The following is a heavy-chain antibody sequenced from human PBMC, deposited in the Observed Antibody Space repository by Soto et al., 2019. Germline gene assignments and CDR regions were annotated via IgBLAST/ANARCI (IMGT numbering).Heavy chain of an antibody. CDR1: GYTFTSYD. V-gene: IGHV1-8*01. J-gene: IGHJ5*02. D-gene: IGHD2-2*01. CDR2: MNPNSGNT. Sequence: GASVKVSRKASGYTFTSYDINWVRQATGQGLEWMGWMNPNSGNTGYAQKFQGRVTMTRNTSISTAYMELSSLRSEDTAVYYCARSEYQLRRYWFDPWGQGTLVTVSS. CDR3: ARSEYQLRRYWFDP.